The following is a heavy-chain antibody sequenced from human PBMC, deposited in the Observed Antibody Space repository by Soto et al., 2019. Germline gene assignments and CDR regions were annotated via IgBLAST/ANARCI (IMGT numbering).Heavy chain of an antibody. Sequence: SLRLSCAASGFTFSSYGMHWVRQAPGKGLEWVAVISYDGSNKYYADSVKGRFTISRDNSKNTLYLQMNSLRAEDTAVYYCAKDRVSFDYWGQGTLVTVSS. J-gene: IGHJ4*02. CDR3: AKDRVSFDY. CDR1: GFTFSSYG. CDR2: ISYDGSNK. V-gene: IGHV3-30*18.